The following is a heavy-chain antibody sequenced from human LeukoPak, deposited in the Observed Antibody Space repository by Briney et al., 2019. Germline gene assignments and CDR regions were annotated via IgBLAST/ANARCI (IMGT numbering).Heavy chain of an antibody. Sequence: GSLRLSCAASGFTFRSYAMHWVRQPPGKGLEWIGEINHSGSTNYNPSLKSRVTISVDTSKNQFSLKLSSVTAADTAVYYCARVSSGWYRRPGWFDPWGQGTLVTVSS. CDR2: INHSGST. J-gene: IGHJ5*02. CDR1: GFTFRSYA. D-gene: IGHD6-19*01. CDR3: ARVSSGWYRRPGWFDP. V-gene: IGHV4-34*01.